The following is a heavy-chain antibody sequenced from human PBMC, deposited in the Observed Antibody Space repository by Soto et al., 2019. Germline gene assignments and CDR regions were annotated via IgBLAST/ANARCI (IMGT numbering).Heavy chain of an antibody. CDR2: ISASNGIT. V-gene: IGHV1-18*04. CDR3: ARVYRFHDRVPYYFDS. CDR1: GYTFTSYG. J-gene: IGHJ4*02. Sequence: GASVKVSCKTSGYTFTSYGVSWVRQAPGQGLEWMGWISASNGITVYAQRFQGRVDMSTDTSAATAYMELRSLASDDTAVYYCARVYRFHDRVPYYFDSWGQGTLVTVSS. D-gene: IGHD1-1*01.